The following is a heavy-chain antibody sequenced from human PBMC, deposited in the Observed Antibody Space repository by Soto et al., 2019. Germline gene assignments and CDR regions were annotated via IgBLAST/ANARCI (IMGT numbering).Heavy chain of an antibody. D-gene: IGHD3-3*01. J-gene: IGHJ5*02. CDR1: GYTFTNYA. CDR2: INAGNGDT. Sequence: ASVKVSCKASGYTFTNYAMHWVRQAPGQRLEWMGWINAGNGDTKYSQNFQGRVAITRDTSASTAYMELSSLRSEDTAVYYCARDPYYDFWSGSNWFDPWGQGTLVTVSS. CDR3: ARDPYYDFWSGSNWFDP. V-gene: IGHV1-3*01.